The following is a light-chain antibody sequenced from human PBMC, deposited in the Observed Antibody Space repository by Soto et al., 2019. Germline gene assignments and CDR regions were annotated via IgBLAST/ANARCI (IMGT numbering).Light chain of an antibody. CDR3: CLYAGRSTPYV. CDR2: EGT. J-gene: IGLJ1*01. Sequence: QSALTQPASVSGSPGQSITISCTGTSSDVGSYKFVSWYQHHPGRAPKLIIYEGTKRPSGVSNRFSGSKSGNTASLTISGLRAEDEADYYCCLYAGRSTPYVLGTGIKVTVL. CDR1: SSDVGSYKF. V-gene: IGLV2-23*01.